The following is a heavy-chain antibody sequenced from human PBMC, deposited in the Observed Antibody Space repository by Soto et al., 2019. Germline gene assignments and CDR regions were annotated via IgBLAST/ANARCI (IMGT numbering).Heavy chain of an antibody. V-gene: IGHV3-21*01. CDR1: GFTFSSYS. D-gene: IGHD4-17*01. Sequence: EVQLVESGXXXXXXXXXLRLSCAASGFTFSSYSMNWVRQAPGKGLEWVSSISSSSSYIYYADSVKGRFTISRDNAKNSLYLQMNSLRAEDTAVYYCARDLLDPNYGGYDAFDIWGQGTMVTVSS. CDR3: ARDLLDPNYGGYDAFDI. CDR2: ISSSSSYI. J-gene: IGHJ3*02.